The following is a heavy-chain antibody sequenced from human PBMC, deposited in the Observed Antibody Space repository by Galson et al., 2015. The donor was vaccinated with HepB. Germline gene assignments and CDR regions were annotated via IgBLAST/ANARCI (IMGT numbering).Heavy chain of an antibody. J-gene: IGHJ5*02. CDR3: ARVLGYRHNTVVGWIDP. CDR1: GFTFSSYC. Sequence: SLRLSCAASGFTFSSYCMNWVRQAPGKGLEWVSSISSSSSYIYYADSVKGRFTISRDNAKNSLHLQMNSLRAEDTAVYYCARVLGYRHNTVVGWIDPWGQGTLVTVSS. D-gene: IGHD4-23*01. CDR2: ISSSSSYI. V-gene: IGHV3-21*01.